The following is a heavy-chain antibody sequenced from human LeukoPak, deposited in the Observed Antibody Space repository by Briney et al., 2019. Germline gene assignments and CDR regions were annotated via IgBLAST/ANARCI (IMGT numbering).Heavy chain of an antibody. CDR1: GGSISTYY. J-gene: IGHJ5*02. CDR2: IYYTGST. CDR3: ARITVGANGYNWFDP. D-gene: IGHD1-26*01. Sequence: SETLSLTCAVSGGSISTYYWIWIRQPPGKGLEWIGYIYYTGSTIYNPSLKSRVTISVDTSKNQFSLKLSSVTAADTAVYYCARITVGANGYNWFDPWGQGTLVTVSS. V-gene: IGHV4-59*08.